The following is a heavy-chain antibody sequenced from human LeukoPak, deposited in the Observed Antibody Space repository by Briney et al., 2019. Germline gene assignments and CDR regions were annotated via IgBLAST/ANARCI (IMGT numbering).Heavy chain of an antibody. Sequence: GGSLRLSCAASGFIFSNYAMTWVRQAPGKGLEWVSSISSSSSYIYYADSVKGRFTISRDNAKNSLYLQMNSLRAEDTAVYYCARDFYDSSGEPHYYYGMDVWGQGTTVTVSS. D-gene: IGHD3-22*01. V-gene: IGHV3-21*01. CDR3: ARDFYDSSGEPHYYYGMDV. J-gene: IGHJ6*02. CDR1: GFIFSNYA. CDR2: ISSSSSYI.